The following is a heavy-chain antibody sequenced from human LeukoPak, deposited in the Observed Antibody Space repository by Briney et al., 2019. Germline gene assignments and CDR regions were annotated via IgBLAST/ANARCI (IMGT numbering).Heavy chain of an antibody. J-gene: IGHJ4*02. D-gene: IGHD6-13*01. CDR2: ISGSGGST. V-gene: IGHV3-23*01. CDR3: AKASSSWYGVSEY. CDR1: GFTFSSYA. Sequence: GGSLRLSCAASGFTFSSYAMSWVRQAPGKGLEWVSAISGSGGSTYYADSAKGRLTISRDNSKNTLYLQMNGLRAEDTAVYYCAKASSSWYGVSEYWGQGTLVTVSS.